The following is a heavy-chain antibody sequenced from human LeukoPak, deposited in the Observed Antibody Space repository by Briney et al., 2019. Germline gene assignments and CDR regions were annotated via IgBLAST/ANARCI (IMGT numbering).Heavy chain of an antibody. Sequence: PSETLSLTCAVYGGSFSGYYWSWIRQPPGKGLGWIGEINHSGSTNYNPSLKSRVTISVDTSKNQFSLKLSSVTAADTAVYYCARDQQDFWSGYSNWFDPWGQGTLVTVSS. D-gene: IGHD3-3*01. CDR3: ARDQQDFWSGYSNWFDP. J-gene: IGHJ5*02. CDR2: INHSGST. V-gene: IGHV4-34*01. CDR1: GGSFSGYY.